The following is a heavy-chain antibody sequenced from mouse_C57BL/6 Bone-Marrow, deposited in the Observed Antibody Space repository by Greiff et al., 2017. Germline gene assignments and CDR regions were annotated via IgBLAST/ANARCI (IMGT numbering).Heavy chain of an antibody. CDR3: ARSYLYYAMDY. D-gene: IGHD5-5*01. V-gene: IGHV1-82*01. CDR1: GYAFSSSW. J-gene: IGHJ4*01. Sequence: VQLVESGPELVKPGASVKISCKASGYAFSSSWMNWVKQRPGKGLEWIGRIYPGDGDTNYNGKFKGKATLTADKSSSTAYMQLSSLTSEDCAVYFCARSYLYYAMDYWGQGTSVTVSS. CDR2: IYPGDGDT.